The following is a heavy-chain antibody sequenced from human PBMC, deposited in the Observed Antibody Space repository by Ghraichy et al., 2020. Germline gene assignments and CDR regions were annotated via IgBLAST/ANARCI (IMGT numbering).Heavy chain of an antibody. CDR2: ISPYDGNA. Sequence: ASVKVSCKASGYTFIYSGISWVRQAPGQGLEWMGWISPYDGNANYAQKFQGRVTMTTDTSTTTAYMELRSLRSDDTAVYYCARDWEISTGIDIFFIWGPGSKLIVPS. CDR1: GYTFIYSG. D-gene: IGHD3-9*01. V-gene: IGHV1-18*01. J-gene: IGHJ3*02. CDR3: ARDWEISTGIDIFFI.